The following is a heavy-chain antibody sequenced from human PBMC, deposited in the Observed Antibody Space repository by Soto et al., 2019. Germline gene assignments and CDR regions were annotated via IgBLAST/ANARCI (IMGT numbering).Heavy chain of an antibody. D-gene: IGHD1-7*01. V-gene: IGHV5-51*01. J-gene: IGHJ6*02. Sequence: GESLKISCKGSGYSFTSYWIGWVRQMPGKGLEWMGIIYPGDSDTRYSPSFQGQVTISADKSISTAYLQWSSLKASDTAMYYCARLPQELHHYYGMDVWGQGTTVTVSS. CDR2: IYPGDSDT. CDR3: ARLPQELHHYYGMDV. CDR1: GYSFTSYW.